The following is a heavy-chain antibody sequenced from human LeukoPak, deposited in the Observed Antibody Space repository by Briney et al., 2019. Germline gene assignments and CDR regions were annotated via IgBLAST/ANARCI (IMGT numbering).Heavy chain of an antibody. CDR3: ARLTRAAAGPPFDY. V-gene: IGHV4-59*12. J-gene: IGHJ4*02. CDR2: IYYSGST. D-gene: IGHD6-13*01. Sequence: SETLSLTCTVSGGSISSYYWSWIRQPPGKGLEWIGYIYYSGSTNYNPSLKSRVTISVDTSKNQFSLKLSSVTAADTAVYYCARLTRAAAGPPFDYWGQGTLVTVSS. CDR1: GGSISSYY.